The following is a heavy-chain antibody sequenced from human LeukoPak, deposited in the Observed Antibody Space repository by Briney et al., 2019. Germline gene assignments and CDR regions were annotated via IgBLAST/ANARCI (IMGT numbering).Heavy chain of an antibody. Sequence: GGPLTLSCGAFVFTFSNYWMSWVRQAPGKGVEWVANINEDGSVKYYADSVKGRFTISRDNARNSVFLQMNSLRAEDTAVYHCVRDKVSGPTLLDHWGQGTLVTVSS. CDR3: VRDKVSGPTLLDH. J-gene: IGHJ4*02. V-gene: IGHV3-7*01. CDR1: VFTFSNYW. D-gene: IGHD5/OR15-5a*01. CDR2: INEDGSVK.